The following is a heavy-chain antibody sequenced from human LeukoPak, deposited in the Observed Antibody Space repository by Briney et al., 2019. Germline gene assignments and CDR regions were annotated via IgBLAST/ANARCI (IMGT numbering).Heavy chain of an antibody. CDR1: GFTFSSYG. J-gene: IGHJ4*02. CDR3: AKSLTYYYDSSGSKSTLDY. D-gene: IGHD3-22*01. Sequence: PGGSLRLSCAASGFTFSSYGMSWVRQAPGKGLEWVSGISGSGGSTYCADSVKGRFTISRDNSKNTLYVQMNSLRAEDTAVYYCAKSLTYYYDSSGSKSTLDYWGQGTLVTVSS. V-gene: IGHV3-23*01. CDR2: ISGSGGST.